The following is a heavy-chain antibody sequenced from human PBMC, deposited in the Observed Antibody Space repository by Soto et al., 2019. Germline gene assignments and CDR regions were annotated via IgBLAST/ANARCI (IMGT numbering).Heavy chain of an antibody. CDR1: GGSISSSSYY. Sequence: SETLSLTCTVSGGSISSSSYYWGWIRQPPGKGLEWIGSIYYSGSTYYNPSLKSRVTISVDTSKNQFSLKLSSVTAADTAVYYCARQSAGGYGDYEDAFDIWGQGTMVTVSS. CDR2: IYYSGST. J-gene: IGHJ3*02. V-gene: IGHV4-39*01. CDR3: ARQSAGGYGDYEDAFDI. D-gene: IGHD4-17*01.